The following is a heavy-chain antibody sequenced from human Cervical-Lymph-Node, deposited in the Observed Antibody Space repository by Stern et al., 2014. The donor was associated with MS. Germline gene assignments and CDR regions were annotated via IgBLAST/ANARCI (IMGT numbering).Heavy chain of an antibody. CDR3: ARDTSWIQLWSYFDY. CDR2: IWYDGTKK. CDR1: GFTFHDYG. D-gene: IGHD5-18*01. V-gene: IGHV3-33*01. J-gene: IGHJ4*02. Sequence: VQLVESGGGVVQPGRSLRLSCAASGFTFHDYGMHWVRPAPGQGLEWGAIIWYDGTKKYYADSVKGRFTISRDNSKNMLYLQMNSLTAEDTAVYYCARDTSWIQLWSYFDYWGQGILVTVSS.